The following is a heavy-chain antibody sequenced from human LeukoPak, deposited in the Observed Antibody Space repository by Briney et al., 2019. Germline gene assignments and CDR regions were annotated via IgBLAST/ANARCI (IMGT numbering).Heavy chain of an antibody. V-gene: IGHV4-39*01. Sequence: SETLSLTCTVSRGSINSRSDYWWAWIRQPPGKGLEWIGSVYYDGSTYYKPSLKSRLTISVDMSKDQFSLNLTSVTAADTAVYFCARQRAGGTWAFEHWGQGTLLTVSS. CDR2: VYYDGST. J-gene: IGHJ4*02. CDR1: RGSINSRSDYW. CDR3: ARQRAGGTWAFEH. D-gene: IGHD1-26*01.